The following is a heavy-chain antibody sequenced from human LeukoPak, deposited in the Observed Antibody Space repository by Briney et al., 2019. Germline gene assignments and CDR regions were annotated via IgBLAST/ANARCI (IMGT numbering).Heavy chain of an antibody. CDR2: IYTSGST. V-gene: IGHV4-4*07. J-gene: IGHJ3*02. CDR1: GGSISSYY. D-gene: IGHD2-15*01. Sequence: SETLSLTCTVSGGSISSYYWSWIRQPAGKGLEWIGCIYTSGSTNYNPSLKSRVTMSVDTSKNEFSLTLSSVTAADTAVYYCAYDSSCYSAFDIWGQGTMVPVSS. CDR3: AYDSSCYSAFDI.